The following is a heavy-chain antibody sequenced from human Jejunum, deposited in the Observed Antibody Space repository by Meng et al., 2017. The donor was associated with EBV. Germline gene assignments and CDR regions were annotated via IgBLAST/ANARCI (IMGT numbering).Heavy chain of an antibody. CDR2: TVPIFGTT. V-gene: IGHV1-69*15. J-gene: IGHJ4*02. CDR3: ARAGGDYEDY. D-gene: IGHD4-17*01. CDR1: GDRYATYS. Sequence: QEKVLQSGAEVKTPGSSVKVSCKASGDRYATYSVSWVRQAPGQGLEWMGNTVPIFGTTSYAQKFQGRVTITADESTRTAFMEPRNLRSEDSAMYYCARAGGDYEDYWGQGTLVTVSS.